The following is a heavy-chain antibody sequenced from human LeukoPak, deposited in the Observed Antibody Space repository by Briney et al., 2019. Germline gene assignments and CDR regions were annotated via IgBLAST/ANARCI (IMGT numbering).Heavy chain of an antibody. CDR3: ARDKGSAVTPLYFDS. CDR2: TSAYNGNT. J-gene: IGHJ4*02. Sequence: ASVKVSCKTYGYTFTNYAISWVRQAPGQGLEWMGWTSAYNGNTNYAQKLQGRVTLTTDTSTSTAYMDLRSLRSDDTAVYYCARDKGSAVTPLYFDSWGQGTLVTVSS. CDR1: GYTFTNYA. D-gene: IGHD3-10*01. V-gene: IGHV1-18*01.